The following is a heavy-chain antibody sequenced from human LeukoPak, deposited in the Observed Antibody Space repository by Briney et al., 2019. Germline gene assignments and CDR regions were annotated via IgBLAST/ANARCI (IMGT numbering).Heavy chain of an antibody. J-gene: IGHJ4*02. CDR1: GGSISSYY. CDR2: IYYSGST. D-gene: IGHD3-10*01. V-gene: IGHV4-39*07. Sequence: PSETLSLTCTVSGGSISSYYWGWIRQPPGKGLEWIGSIYYSGSTYYNPSLKSRVTISVDTSKNQFSLKLSSVTAADTAVYYCARYGSGSYYSPRSPFDYWGQGTLVTVSS. CDR3: ARYGSGSYYSPRSPFDY.